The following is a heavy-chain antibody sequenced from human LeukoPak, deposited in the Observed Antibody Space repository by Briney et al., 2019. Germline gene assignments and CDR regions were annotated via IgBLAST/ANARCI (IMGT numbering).Heavy chain of an antibody. CDR1: GFTFRNYG. J-gene: IGHJ4*02. V-gene: IGHV3-23*01. Sequence: GGSLRLSCAASGFTFRNYGMNWVRQAPGKGLEWVSGISPSGGGTYYADSVKGRFTISRDDSKNTLSLQMNSLRAEDTAVYYCTRRAAALGAFDYWGQGTLVTVSS. CDR3: TRRAAALGAFDY. CDR2: ISPSGGGT. D-gene: IGHD6-13*01.